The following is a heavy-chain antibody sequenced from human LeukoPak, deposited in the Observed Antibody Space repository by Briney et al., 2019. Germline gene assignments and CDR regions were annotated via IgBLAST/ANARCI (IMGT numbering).Heavy chain of an antibody. V-gene: IGHV4-39*01. CDR2: IYYSGST. Sequence: SETLSLTCTVSGGSISSYYWGWIRQPPGKGLEWIGSIYYSGSTYYNPSLKSRVTISVDTSKNQFSLKLSSVTAADTAVYYCARHPRYGAERPDSSGCYFDYWGQGTLVTVSS. CDR3: ARHPRYGAERPDSSGCYFDY. CDR1: GGSISSYY. J-gene: IGHJ4*02. D-gene: IGHD3-22*01.